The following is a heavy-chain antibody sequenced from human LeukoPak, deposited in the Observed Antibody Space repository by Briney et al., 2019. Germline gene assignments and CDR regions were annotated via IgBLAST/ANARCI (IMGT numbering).Heavy chain of an antibody. Sequence: ASVKVSCKASGYTFTSYDINWVRQATGQGLEWMGWMNPNSGNTGYAQKFQGRVTMTRNTSISTAYMELSSLRSEDTAVYYCARRPSSWGAFDIWGQGTMVTVSS. J-gene: IGHJ3*02. CDR1: GYTFTSYD. CDR2: MNPNSGNT. CDR3: ARRPSSWGAFDI. D-gene: IGHD7-27*01. V-gene: IGHV1-8*01.